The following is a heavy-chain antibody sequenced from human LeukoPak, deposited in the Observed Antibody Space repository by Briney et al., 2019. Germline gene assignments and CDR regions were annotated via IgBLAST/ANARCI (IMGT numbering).Heavy chain of an antibody. CDR2: IRPNSGGT. Sequence: ASVKVSCKASGYTFAAYYMYWVRQAPGQGLEWMGWIRPNSGGTNYTQKFQGRVTMTRDTSISTAYMELSRLRSDDTAVYYCARDSIAVGAIDYWGQGTLVTVSS. V-gene: IGHV1-2*02. CDR1: GYTFAAYY. CDR3: ARDSIAVGAIDY. D-gene: IGHD6-19*01. J-gene: IGHJ4*02.